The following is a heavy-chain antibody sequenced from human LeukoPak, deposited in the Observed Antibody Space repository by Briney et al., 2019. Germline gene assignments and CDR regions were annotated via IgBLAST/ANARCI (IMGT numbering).Heavy chain of an antibody. J-gene: IGHJ6*02. D-gene: IGHD3-9*01. CDR1: GGSISSSSYY. Sequence: SENLSLTCTVSGGSISSSSYYWGWIRQPPGKGLEWIGSIYYCGSTYYNPSLKSRVTISVDTSKNQFSLKLSSVTAADTAVYYCARRSNNYDILTGRNLDYGMDVWGQGTTVTVSS. CDR2: IYYCGST. CDR3: ARRSNNYDILTGRNLDYGMDV. V-gene: IGHV4-39*01.